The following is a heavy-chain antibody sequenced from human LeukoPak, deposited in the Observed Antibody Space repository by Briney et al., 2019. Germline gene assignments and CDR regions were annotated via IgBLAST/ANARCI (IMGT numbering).Heavy chain of an antibody. V-gene: IGHV3-21*01. CDR1: GFTFSSYS. CDR3: ARDQSSAAFDI. CDR2: ISSSSSYI. Sequence: PGGSLRLSCAASGFTFSSYSVNWVRQAPGKGLEWVSSISSSSSYIYYADSVKGRFTISRDNAKNSLYLQMNSLRAEDTAVYYCARDQSSAAFDIWGQGTMVTVSS. J-gene: IGHJ3*02.